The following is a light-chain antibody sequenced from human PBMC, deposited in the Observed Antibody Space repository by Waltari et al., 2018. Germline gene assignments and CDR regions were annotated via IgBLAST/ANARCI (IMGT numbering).Light chain of an antibody. J-gene: IGKJ1*01. CDR1: QSVNNNY. V-gene: IGKV3-20*01. CDR3: QQYGTSPWT. Sequence: EIVLTQSPGTLSLSPGERATLCCRASQSVNNNYFAWYQQKPGQAPRLLIYGASSRATGIPDRFSASGSGTDFTLTIRRLEPEDFAVYYCQQYGTSPWTFGRGTKVEIK. CDR2: GAS.